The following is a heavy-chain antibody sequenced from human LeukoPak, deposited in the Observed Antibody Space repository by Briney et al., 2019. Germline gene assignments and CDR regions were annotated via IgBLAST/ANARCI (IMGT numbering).Heavy chain of an antibody. CDR1: GFTFSSYW. V-gene: IGHV3-7*01. D-gene: IGHD6-6*01. J-gene: IGHJ4*02. Sequence: PVGSLRLSCAASGFTFSSYWMSWVRQAPGKGLEWVANIKQDGSEKYYVDSVKGRFTISRDNAKNSLYLQMNSLRAEDTAVHYCARVLREGSSSDYYFDYWGQRTLLTVSS. CDR2: IKQDGSEK. CDR3: ARVLREGSSSDYYFDY.